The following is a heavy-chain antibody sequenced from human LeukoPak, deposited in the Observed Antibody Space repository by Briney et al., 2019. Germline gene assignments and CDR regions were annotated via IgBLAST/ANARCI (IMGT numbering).Heavy chain of an antibody. CDR3: AHSQATVTTPVDAFDI. CDR1: GFSLSTSGVG. J-gene: IGHJ3*02. V-gene: IGHV2-5*02. D-gene: IGHD4-17*01. Sequence: SGPTLVNPTQTLTLTCTFSGFSLSTSGVGVGWIRQPPGKALEWLALIYWDDDKRYSPSLKSRLTITKDTSKNQVVLTMTNMDPVDTATYYCAHSQATVTTPVDAFDIWGQGTMVTVSS. CDR2: IYWDDDK.